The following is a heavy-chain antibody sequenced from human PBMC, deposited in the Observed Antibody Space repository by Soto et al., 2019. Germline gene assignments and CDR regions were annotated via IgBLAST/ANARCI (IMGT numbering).Heavy chain of an antibody. Sequence: EVQVVESGGGLVQPGGSLRLSCAASGFTFSNYWMTWVRQAPGKGLEGVANIKQDASESFYVDSVKGRFTISRDNAKNSLYLQMNSLRAEDTAVYYCARDSGPRGYDAFDIWGQGTMVTVSS. J-gene: IGHJ3*02. V-gene: IGHV3-7*04. CDR1: GFTFSNYW. D-gene: IGHD2-8*02. CDR2: IKQDASES. CDR3: ARDSGPRGYDAFDI.